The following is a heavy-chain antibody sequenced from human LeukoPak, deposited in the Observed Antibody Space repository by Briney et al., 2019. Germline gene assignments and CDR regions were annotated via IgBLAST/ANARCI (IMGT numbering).Heavy chain of an antibody. D-gene: IGHD5-18*01. CDR2: IYTSGST. Sequence: QPSETLSLTCTVSGVSISSYYWSWIRQPAGKGLEWIGRIYTSGSTNYNPSLKSRVTMSVDTSKNQFSLKLSSVTAADTAVYYCARTTEGGYSYGYFYYYYMDVWGKGTTVTISS. CDR3: ARTTEGGYSYGYFYYYYMDV. J-gene: IGHJ6*03. CDR1: GVSISSYY. V-gene: IGHV4-4*07.